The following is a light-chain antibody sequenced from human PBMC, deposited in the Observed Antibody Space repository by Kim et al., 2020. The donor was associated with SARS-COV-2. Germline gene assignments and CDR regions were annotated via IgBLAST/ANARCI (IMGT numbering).Light chain of an antibody. V-gene: IGLV6-57*03. CDR1: SGAIASSY. J-gene: IGLJ2*01. Sequence: GKTITISCSRSSGAIASSYVQWYQQRPGSAPTTVIYENNQRPSGVSDRFSGSIDRSSNSASLTISGLKTEDEADFYCQSYDSSTVVFGGGTQLTVL. CDR3: QSYDSSTVV. CDR2: ENN.